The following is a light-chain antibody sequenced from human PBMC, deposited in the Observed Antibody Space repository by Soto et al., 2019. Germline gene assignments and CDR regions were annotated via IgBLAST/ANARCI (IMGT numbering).Light chain of an antibody. CDR1: QSISNW. V-gene: IGKV1-5*03. CDR2: KAS. Sequence: DIQMPQSPSTLSASVGDRVTITCRASQSISNWLAWYQQKPGKAPKLLISKASTLNSGVPSRFSGSGSGTEFALTISSLQTDDLAVDYCQQYDTFSTCGQGTKV. CDR3: QQYDTFST. J-gene: IGKJ1*01.